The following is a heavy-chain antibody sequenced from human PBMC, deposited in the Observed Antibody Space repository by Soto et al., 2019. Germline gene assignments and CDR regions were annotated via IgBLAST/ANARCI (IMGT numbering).Heavy chain of an antibody. V-gene: IGHV3-66*01. CDR1: GFTVSSNY. D-gene: IGHD5-12*01. CDR3: ARGSYSGWHYFDY. J-gene: IGHJ4*02. Sequence: EVQLVESGGGLVQPGGSLRLSCAASGFTVSSNYMSWVRQAPGKGLEWVSVTYSGGSTYYADSVKGRFTISRDNSKNTLYLQMNSLRAEDTAVYYCARGSYSGWHYFDYWGQGTLVTVSS. CDR2: TYSGGST.